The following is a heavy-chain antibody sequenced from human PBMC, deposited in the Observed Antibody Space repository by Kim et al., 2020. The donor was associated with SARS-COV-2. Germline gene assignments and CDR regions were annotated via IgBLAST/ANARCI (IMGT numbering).Heavy chain of an antibody. V-gene: IGHV1-3*01. Sequence: ASVKVSCKASGYTFTSYAMHWVRQAPGQRLEWMGWINAGNGNTKYSQKFQGRVTITRDTSASTAYMELSSLRSEDTAVYYCAREYCSSTSCMGDYFDYWGQGTLDTVSS. CDR3: AREYCSSTSCMGDYFDY. J-gene: IGHJ4*02. D-gene: IGHD2-2*01. CDR1: GYTFTSYA. CDR2: INAGNGNT.